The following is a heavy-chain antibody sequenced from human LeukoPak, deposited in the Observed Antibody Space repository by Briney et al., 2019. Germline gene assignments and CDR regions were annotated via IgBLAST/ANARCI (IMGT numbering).Heavy chain of an antibody. D-gene: IGHD3-22*01. V-gene: IGHV5-51*01. J-gene: IGHJ3*02. CDR3: ARQRSYYDSSGYYYAFDI. CDR2: IYPGDSDT. Sequence: GESLKISCKGSGYSFTSYWIGWVRQMPRKGLEWMGVIYPGDSDTRYSPSFQGQVTISADKSISTAYLQWSSLKASDTAMYYCARQRSYYDSSGYYYAFDIWGQGTMVTVSS. CDR1: GYSFTSYW.